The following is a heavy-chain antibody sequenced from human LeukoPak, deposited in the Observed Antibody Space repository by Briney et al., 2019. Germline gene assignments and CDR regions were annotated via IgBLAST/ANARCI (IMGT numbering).Heavy chain of an antibody. V-gene: IGHV3-30*04. J-gene: IGHJ4*02. CDR3: ARDYDYEDAGGFDY. CDR1: GFTFRSYS. D-gene: IGHD3-22*01. Sequence: GGSLRLSCAASGFTFRSYSMSWVRQAPGKGLEWVAVISYDGSHKFYTDSVKGRFTISRDNSKNTLYLQMNSLRAEDTAVYYCARDYDYEDAGGFDYWGQGTLVTVSS. CDR2: ISYDGSHK.